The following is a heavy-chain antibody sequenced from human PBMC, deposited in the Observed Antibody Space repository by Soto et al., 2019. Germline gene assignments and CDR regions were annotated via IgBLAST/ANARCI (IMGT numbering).Heavy chain of an antibody. CDR1: GYTFTTYG. J-gene: IGHJ4*02. V-gene: IGHV1-18*01. CDR3: ARDFTKSSSWPYYFDY. Sequence: GASVKVSCKASGYTFTTYGISWVRQDPGQGLEWMGWISAYSGSTKFAQKLQGRVTMTTDTSTTTAYMELRSLTSDDTVVYYCARDFTKSSSWPYYFDYWGQGTLVTVSS. CDR2: ISAYSGST. D-gene: IGHD6-13*01.